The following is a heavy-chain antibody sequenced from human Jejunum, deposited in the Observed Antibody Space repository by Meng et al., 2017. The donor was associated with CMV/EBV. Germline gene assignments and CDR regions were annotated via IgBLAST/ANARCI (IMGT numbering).Heavy chain of an antibody. CDR3: ARGARTSIQPWPARWFPCDN. J-gene: IGHJ4*02. CDR2: IDPNDGST. D-gene: IGHD5-18*01. Sequence: FNSYYINWVRQAPGPGLEWMGVIDPNDGSTYYAQKFQGRVIMTRDTSTSTVYMELSSLISEDTAVYYCARGARTSIQPWPARWFPCDNWGQGTLVTVSS. CDR1: FNSYY. V-gene: IGHV1-46*02.